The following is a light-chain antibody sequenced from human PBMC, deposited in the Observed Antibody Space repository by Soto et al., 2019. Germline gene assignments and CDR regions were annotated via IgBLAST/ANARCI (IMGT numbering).Light chain of an antibody. CDR2: EVT. CDR3: SSYSSTSTLCV. Sequence: QSVLTQPASVSGSPGQSITISCTGTSSDIGGYNYVSWYQQHPGKAPKLMIYEVTNRPSGVSNRFSGSKSGNTASLTISGLQAEDEADYYCSSYSSTSTLCVFGTGNKVTVL. V-gene: IGLV2-14*01. CDR1: SSDIGGYNY. J-gene: IGLJ1*01.